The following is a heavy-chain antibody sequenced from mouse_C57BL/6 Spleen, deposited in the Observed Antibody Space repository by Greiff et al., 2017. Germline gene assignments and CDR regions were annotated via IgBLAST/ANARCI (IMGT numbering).Heavy chain of an antibody. V-gene: IGHV1-81*01. J-gene: IGHJ2*01. Sequence: QVQLQQSGAELARPGASVKLSCKASGYTFTSYGISWVKQRTGQGLEWIGEIYPRSGNTYYNEKFKGKATLTADKSSSTAYMELRSLTSEDSAVYVCARGGVLRSPFDYWGQGTTLTVSS. D-gene: IGHD1-1*01. CDR2: IYPRSGNT. CDR3: ARGGVLRSPFDY. CDR1: GYTFTSYG.